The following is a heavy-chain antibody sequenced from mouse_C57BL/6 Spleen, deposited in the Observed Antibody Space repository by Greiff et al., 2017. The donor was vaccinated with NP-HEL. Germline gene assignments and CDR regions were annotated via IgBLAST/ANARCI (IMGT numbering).Heavy chain of an antibody. CDR1: GYAFTNYL. D-gene: IGHD1-1*01. J-gene: IGHJ4*01. V-gene: IGHV1-54*01. Sequence: VQLVESGAELVRPGTSVKVSCKASGYAFTNYLIEWVKQRPGQGLEWIGVINPGSGGTNYNEKFKGKATLTADKSSSTAYMQLSSLTSEDSAVYFCARYYYGSSYGGAYAMDYWGQGTSVTVSS. CDR3: ARYYYGSSYGGAYAMDY. CDR2: INPGSGGT.